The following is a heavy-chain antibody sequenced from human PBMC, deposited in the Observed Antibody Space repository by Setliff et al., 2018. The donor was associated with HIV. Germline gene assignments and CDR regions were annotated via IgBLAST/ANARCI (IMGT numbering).Heavy chain of an antibody. CDR3: ARAGGGATDQAFDI. CDR1: GYTFTGYY. V-gene: IGHV1-46*01. CDR2: IDPNGGAT. J-gene: IGHJ3*02. D-gene: IGHD2-2*01. Sequence: ASVKVSCKAFGYTFTGYYMHWVRQAPGQGLEWLGIIDPNGGATNNAQKLQGRLTVTTDTSTGTLYMELSNLRSDDSAVYYCARAGGGATDQAFDIWGQGTMVTVSS.